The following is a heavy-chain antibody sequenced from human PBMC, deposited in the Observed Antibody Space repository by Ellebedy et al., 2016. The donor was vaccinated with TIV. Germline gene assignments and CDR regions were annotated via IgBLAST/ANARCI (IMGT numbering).Heavy chain of an antibody. CDR2: IRPDGVST. J-gene: IGHJ4*02. CDR1: GYTFTNYG. CDR3: ARDANDAFDY. V-gene: IGHV1-46*01. Sequence: ASVKVSCXASGYTFTNYGISWVRQAPGQGLEWMGIIRPDGVSTVYAEKFQGRVTMTRDTSTGTFYMELSSLRSEDTALYYCARDANDAFDYWGQGTLVTVSS. D-gene: IGHD1-1*01.